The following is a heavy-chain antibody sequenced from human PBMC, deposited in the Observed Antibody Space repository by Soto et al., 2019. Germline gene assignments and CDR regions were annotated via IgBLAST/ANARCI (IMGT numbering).Heavy chain of an antibody. D-gene: IGHD4-17*01. CDR3: TRYETTEYGMDV. CDR2: IRSKSYGRTR. Sequence: QSLLLSGIPCGITFCGSPMNWFRQAPGKGLEWVGFIRSKSYGRTREYASPVKGRFTISRDDSKSIAYLQMNSLKTADTAVYYSTRYETTEYGMDVWGQGTTVIVSS. CDR1: GITFCGSP. V-gene: IGHV3-49*03. J-gene: IGHJ6*02.